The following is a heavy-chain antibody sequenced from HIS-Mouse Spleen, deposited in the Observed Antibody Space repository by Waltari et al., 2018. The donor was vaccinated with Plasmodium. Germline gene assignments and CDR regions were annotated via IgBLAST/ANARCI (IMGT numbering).Heavy chain of an antibody. CDR2: ISYDGSNK. CDR3: AKDRRSSSWYVDY. D-gene: IGHD6-13*01. J-gene: IGHJ4*02. CDR1: GFTFSGYG. Sequence: QVQLVESGGGVVQPGRSLRRSCAASGFTFSGYGMHWVRQAPGKGLEWVAVISYDGSNKYYADSVKGRFTISRDNSKNTLYLQMNSLRAEDTAVYYCAKDRRSSSWYVDYWGQGTLVTVSS. V-gene: IGHV3-30*18.